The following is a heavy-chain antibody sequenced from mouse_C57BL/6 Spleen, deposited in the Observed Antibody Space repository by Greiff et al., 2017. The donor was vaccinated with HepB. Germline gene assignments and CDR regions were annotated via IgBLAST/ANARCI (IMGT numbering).Heavy chain of an antibody. CDR3: AREGIYYGYAGEARAFAY. D-gene: IGHD2-2*01. V-gene: IGHV1-52*01. J-gene: IGHJ3*01. Sequence: VQLQQPGAELVRPGSSVKLSCKASGYTFTSYWMHWVKQRPIQGLEWIGNIDPSDSETHYNQKFKDKATLTVDKSSSTAYMQLSSLTSEDSAVYYCAREGIYYGYAGEARAFAYWGQGTLVTVSA. CDR1: GYTFTSYW. CDR2: IDPSDSET.